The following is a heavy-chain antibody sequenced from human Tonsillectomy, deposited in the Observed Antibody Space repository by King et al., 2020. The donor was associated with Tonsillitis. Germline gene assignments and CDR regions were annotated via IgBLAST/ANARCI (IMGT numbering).Heavy chain of an antibody. J-gene: IGHJ3*01. CDR1: GFTFSSYA. V-gene: IGHV3-23*04. CDR3: ARASGGLSGSYPLNAFDV. CDR2: LSGSGSST. D-gene: IGHD1-26*01. Sequence: VQLVESGGGLVQSGGSVRLSCAASGFTFSSYAMSWVRQAPGKGLEWVSTLSGSGSSTYYADSVKGRLTISRDNSKNTLYLQMSSLRAEDTAVYYCARASGGLSGSYPLNAFDVWGQGTMVTVS.